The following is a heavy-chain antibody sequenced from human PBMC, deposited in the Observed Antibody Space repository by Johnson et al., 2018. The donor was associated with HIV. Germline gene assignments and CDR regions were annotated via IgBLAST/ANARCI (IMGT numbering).Heavy chain of an antibody. CDR1: GFMVADYG. Sequence: VQLVESGGGLVKPGGSLRLSCAASGFMVADYGMSWVRQVPGKGLEWVSGINWNGGSKGYADSAKGRFTISRDNARNSLYLQMNRLRAEDTALYYCARDFVAFGECTAFDIWGQGTRVTVSS. J-gene: IGHJ3*02. V-gene: IGHV3-20*04. CDR3: ARDFVAFGECTAFDI. D-gene: IGHD3-10*01. CDR2: INWNGGSK.